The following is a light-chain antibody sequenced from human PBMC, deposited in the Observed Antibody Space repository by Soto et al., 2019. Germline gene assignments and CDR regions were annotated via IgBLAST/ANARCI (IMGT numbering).Light chain of an antibody. J-gene: IGKJ1*01. CDR3: QHYKSYSEA. CDR2: KAS. Sequence: DIQMTQTPSTLSGSVGDRVTITCRASQTISSWLAGYQQKPGKAPKLLIYKASTLKSGVPSRFSGSGSGTEFTLTISSLQPDDFATYYCQHYKSYSEAFGQGTKVDI. CDR1: QTISSW. V-gene: IGKV1-5*03.